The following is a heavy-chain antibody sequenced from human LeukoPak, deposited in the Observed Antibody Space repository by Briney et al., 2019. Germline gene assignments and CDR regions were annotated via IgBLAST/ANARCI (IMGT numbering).Heavy chain of an antibody. CDR2: IYYSRST. CDR1: GGSISSHY. D-gene: IGHD1-26*01. J-gene: IGHJ5*02. V-gene: IGHV4-59*11. CDR3: ATGGRSGNWFDP. Sequence: PSETLSLTCTVSGGSISSHYWRWLRQPPGKGLAWIGYIYYSRSTNYNPSHRSRVTISVDTSKIQSSVKLSSVTAADTAVYYCATGGRSGNWFDPWGQGTLVTVSS.